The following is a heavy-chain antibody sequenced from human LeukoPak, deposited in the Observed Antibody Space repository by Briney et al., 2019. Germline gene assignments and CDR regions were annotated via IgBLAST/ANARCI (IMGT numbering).Heavy chain of an antibody. CDR3: AKDRRDEWPTLDY. D-gene: IGHD3-3*01. V-gene: IGHV3-30*18. Sequence: PGGYLRLSCAASGFTFSSYGMQWVRQAPGKGLEWVAVISYDGSNKYYADSVKGRFTISRDNSKNTLYLQMNSLRAEDTAVYYCAKDRRDEWPTLDYWGQGTLVTVSS. CDR2: ISYDGSNK. J-gene: IGHJ4*02. CDR1: GFTFSSYG.